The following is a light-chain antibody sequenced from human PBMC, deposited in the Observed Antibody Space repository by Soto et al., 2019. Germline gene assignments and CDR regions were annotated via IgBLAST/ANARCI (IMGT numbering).Light chain of an antibody. CDR2: GAS. J-gene: IGKJ5*01. V-gene: IGKV3-15*01. CDR3: QQRRNPIT. CDR1: QNINSD. Sequence: EILITQSSTTLSVSPGERFILSCRASQNINSDLAWYQQKPGPAPRFLIYGASTRATGIPPRFSGWGSATQFTLTISRLPSEDFAVYYCQQRRNPITFGQGTRLEIK.